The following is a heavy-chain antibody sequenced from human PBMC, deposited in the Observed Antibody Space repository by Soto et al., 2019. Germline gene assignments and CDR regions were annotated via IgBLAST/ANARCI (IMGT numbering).Heavy chain of an antibody. D-gene: IGHD4-4*01. CDR2: IFYSGST. CDR1: GGSISDFY. J-gene: IGHJ6*02. Sequence: PSETLSLTCTVSGGSISDFYWSWIRQPPGKGLEWIGFIFYSGSTNYNPSLKSRVTISVDTSKNQFSLKLRSVTAADTAVYYCARARVGQYELGSKPYYYYGMDVWGQATTVTVSS. V-gene: IGHV4-59*01. CDR3: ARARVGQYELGSKPYYYYGMDV.